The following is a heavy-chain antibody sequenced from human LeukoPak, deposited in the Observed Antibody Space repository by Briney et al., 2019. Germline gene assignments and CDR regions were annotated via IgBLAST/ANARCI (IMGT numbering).Heavy chain of an antibody. CDR3: ARGGGRFGELFY. D-gene: IGHD3-10*01. J-gene: IGHJ4*02. CDR1: GFTFSSYG. Sequence: GGSLRLSCAASGFTFSSYGMHWVRQAPGKGLEWVAVIWYDGSNKYYADSVKGRFTISRDNSKNTLYLQMNSLRAEDTAVYYCARGGGRFGELFYWGQGTLVTVSS. V-gene: IGHV3-33*01. CDR2: IWYDGSNK.